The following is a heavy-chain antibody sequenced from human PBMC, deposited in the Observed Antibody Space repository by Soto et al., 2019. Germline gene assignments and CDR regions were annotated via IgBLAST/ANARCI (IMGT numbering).Heavy chain of an antibody. Sequence: QVQLVQSGAEVKKPGSSVKVSCKASGGTFSSYAISWVRQAPGQGLEWMGGIIPIFGTANYAQKFQGRVTITADESTSTAYMELSSLRSEDTAVYYCERGAVSYDILTGYYYGMDVWGQGTTVTVSS. J-gene: IGHJ6*02. CDR3: ERGAVSYDILTGYYYGMDV. V-gene: IGHV1-69*01. CDR2: IIPIFGTA. D-gene: IGHD3-9*01. CDR1: GGTFSSYA.